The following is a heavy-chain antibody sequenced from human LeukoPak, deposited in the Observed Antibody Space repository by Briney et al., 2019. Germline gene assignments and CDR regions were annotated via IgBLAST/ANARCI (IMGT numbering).Heavy chain of an antibody. CDR2: ISAYNGNT. CDR3: ARDVAVAGYFDY. CDR1: GYTFTSYG. V-gene: IGHV1-18*04. D-gene: IGHD6-19*01. Sequence: ASVKVSCKASGYTFTSYGISWVRQAPGQGLEWMGWISAYNGNTNYAQKLQGRVTMTTDTSTSTGYMELRSLRSDDTAVYYCARDVAVAGYFDYWGQGTLVTVSS. J-gene: IGHJ4*02.